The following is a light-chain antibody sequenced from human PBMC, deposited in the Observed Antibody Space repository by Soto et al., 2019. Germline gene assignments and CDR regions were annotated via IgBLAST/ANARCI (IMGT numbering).Light chain of an antibody. V-gene: IGKV3-20*01. J-gene: IGKJ3*01. Sequence: EIVLTQSPGTLSLSPGERATLSCRASQSVSSSYLAWYQQKPGQAPRRPIYGASSRATGIPDRFSGSGSGTDFTLTISTLETEDLAVYYGQQYGRSPPFTFGPGTKVDIK. CDR3: QQYGRSPPFT. CDR1: QSVSSSY. CDR2: GAS.